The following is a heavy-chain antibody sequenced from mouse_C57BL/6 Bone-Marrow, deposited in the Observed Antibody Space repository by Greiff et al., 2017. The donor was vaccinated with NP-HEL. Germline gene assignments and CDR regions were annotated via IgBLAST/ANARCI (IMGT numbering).Heavy chain of an antibody. J-gene: IGHJ2*01. CDR3: ARSRLRRYFDD. CDR2: IYPGDGDT. D-gene: IGHD2-4*01. Sequence: VQLQQSGPELVKPGASVKISCKASGYAFSSSWMNWVKQRPGKGLEWIGRIYPGDGDTNYNGKFKGKATLTADKSSSTAYMQLSSLTSVDSAVYFCARSRLRRYFDDWGQGTTLTVSS. V-gene: IGHV1-82*01. CDR1: GYAFSSSW.